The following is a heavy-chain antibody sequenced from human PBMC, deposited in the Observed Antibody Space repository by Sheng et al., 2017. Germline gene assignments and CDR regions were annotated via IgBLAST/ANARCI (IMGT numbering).Heavy chain of an antibody. D-gene: IGHD1-1*01. CDR3: ARRANSPQYHYQYYMDV. CDR1: GFNFRVFA. Sequence: EVQLLESGGGLVQPGGSLRLSCAGAGFNFRVFALTWVRQAPGKGLEWVSVISGSGDRAVYADSVKGRVTVSRDNSNNILYLQMDSLRAEDTAVYYCARRANSPQYHYQYYMDVWGKGTTVTVSS. CDR2: ISGSGDRA. V-gene: IGHV3-23*01. J-gene: IGHJ6*03.